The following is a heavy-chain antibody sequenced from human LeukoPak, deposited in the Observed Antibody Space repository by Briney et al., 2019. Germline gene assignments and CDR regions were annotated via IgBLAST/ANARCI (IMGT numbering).Heavy chain of an antibody. CDR2: IYYSGST. CDR3: ARGQAGATWSDY. Sequence: SETLSLTCTVSGGSISSSSYYWGWIRQPPGKGLGWIGSIYYSGSTYYNPSLKSRVTISVDTSKNQFSLKLSSVTAADTAVYYCARGQAGATWSDYWGQGTLVTVSS. CDR1: GGSISSSSYY. D-gene: IGHD1-26*01. J-gene: IGHJ4*02. V-gene: IGHV4-39*07.